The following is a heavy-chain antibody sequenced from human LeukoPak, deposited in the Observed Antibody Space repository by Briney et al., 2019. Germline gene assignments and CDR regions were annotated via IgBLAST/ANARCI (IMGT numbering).Heavy chain of an antibody. Sequence: KPSETLSLTCTVSGGFTINYFRSWIRQPAGKGLEWIGHIYSSGTTHYNPSLNNRVTISLDTSKSQFSLHLNSVTAADTAVYYCARAEGSGSGAYTLDYWGQGILVTVSS. CDR2: IYSSGTT. CDR3: ARAEGSGSGAYTLDY. CDR1: GGFTINYF. D-gene: IGHD3-10*01. J-gene: IGHJ4*02. V-gene: IGHV4-4*07.